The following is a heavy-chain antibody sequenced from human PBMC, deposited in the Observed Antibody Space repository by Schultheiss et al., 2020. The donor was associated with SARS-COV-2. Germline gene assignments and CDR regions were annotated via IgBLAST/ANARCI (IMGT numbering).Heavy chain of an antibody. CDR2: IRSKAYGGTT. V-gene: IGHV3-49*03. CDR3: TSRVPAAMGVVY. Sequence: GGSLRLSCTASGFTFGDYAMSWFRQAPGKGLEWVGFIRSKAYGGTTEYAASVKGRFTISRDDSKSIAYLQMNSLKTEDTDVYYCTSRVPAAMGVVYWGQGTLVTVSS. D-gene: IGHD2-2*01. CDR1: GFTFGDYA. J-gene: IGHJ4*02.